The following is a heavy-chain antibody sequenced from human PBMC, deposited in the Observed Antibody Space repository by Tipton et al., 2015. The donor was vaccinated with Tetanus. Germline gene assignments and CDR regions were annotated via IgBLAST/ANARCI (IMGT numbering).Heavy chain of an antibody. CDR1: GYTFTGYY. CDR3: ASVMDYDSNGFDDF. V-gene: IGHV1-2*02. J-gene: IGHJ4*02. Sequence: QLVQSGAEVKKPGASVKVSCKASGYTFTGYYMHWVRQAPGQGLEWMGWINPNSGGTNYAQKFQGRVTMTRDTSISTAYMEVSRLISDDSAVYYCASVMDYDSNGFDDFWGQGTLVTVSS. D-gene: IGHD3-22*01. CDR2: INPNSGGT.